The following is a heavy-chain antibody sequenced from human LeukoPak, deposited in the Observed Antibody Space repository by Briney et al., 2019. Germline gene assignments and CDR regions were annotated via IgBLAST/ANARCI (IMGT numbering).Heavy chain of an antibody. CDR2: ISYDGSNK. Sequence: QPGGSLRLSCAASGFTFSSYGMHWVRQAPGKGLEWVAVISYDGSNKYYADSVKGRFTISRDNSKNTLYLQMSSLRAEDTAVYYCAKAYVDIVATPPADYWGQGTLVTVSS. J-gene: IGHJ4*02. D-gene: IGHD5-12*01. V-gene: IGHV3-30*18. CDR3: AKAYVDIVATPPADY. CDR1: GFTFSSYG.